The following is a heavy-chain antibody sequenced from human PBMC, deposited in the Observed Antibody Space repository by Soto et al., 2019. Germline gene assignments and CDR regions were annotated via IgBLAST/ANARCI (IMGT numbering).Heavy chain of an antibody. CDR3: ARDRGFDSFDY. Sequence: GGSLRLSCAASGFTFRAYGMHWVPQAPGKGLEWVANIKEDGSEKYYVDSVKGRFTISRDNAEKSLYLQMNSLRAEDTAVYFCARDRGFDSFDYWGHGSLVTVSS. CDR1: GFTFRAYG. V-gene: IGHV3-7*04. CDR2: IKEDGSEK. D-gene: IGHD5-12*01. J-gene: IGHJ4*01.